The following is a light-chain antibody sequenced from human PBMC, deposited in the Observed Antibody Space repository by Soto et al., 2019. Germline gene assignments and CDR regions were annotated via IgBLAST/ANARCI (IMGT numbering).Light chain of an antibody. V-gene: IGKV3-15*01. CDR2: GVS. Sequence: EIVMTQSPATLSVFPGERATLSCRASQSVSSNLAWYQQKPGQAPRLLIYGVSTRATGIPARFSGSGSGTEFTLNISSLQSEEFAAYYCQQYNNWPLTFGGGTKVEIK. CDR1: QSVSSN. CDR3: QQYNNWPLT. J-gene: IGKJ4*01.